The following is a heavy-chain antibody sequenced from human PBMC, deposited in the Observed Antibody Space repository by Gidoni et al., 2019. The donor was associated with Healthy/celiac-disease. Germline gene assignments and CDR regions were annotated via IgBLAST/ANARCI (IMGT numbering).Heavy chain of an antibody. J-gene: IGHJ4*02. CDR1: GFTFSSYA. CDR3: AKTDYDSSGYDY. D-gene: IGHD3-22*01. Sequence: EVQLLESGGGLVQPGGSLRLSCAASGFTFSSYAISWVRQAPGKGLEWVSAISGSGGSTYYADSVKGRFTISRDNSKNTLYLQMNSLRAEDTAVYYCAKTDYDSSGYDYWGQGTLVTVSS. CDR2: ISGSGGST. V-gene: IGHV3-23*01.